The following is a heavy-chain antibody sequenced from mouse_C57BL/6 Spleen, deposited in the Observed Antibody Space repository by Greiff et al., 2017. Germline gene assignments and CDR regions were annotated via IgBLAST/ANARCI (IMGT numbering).Heavy chain of an antibody. CDR2: INPSNGGT. Sequence: QVQLKQPGPELVKPGASVKLSCKASGYTFTSYWMHWVKQRPGQGLEWIGNINPSNGGTNYNEKFKSKATMTVDTTSSTAYMQLSSLTSEDSAVYECGRADRDTIAREYRGKGTTGTVAT. D-gene: IGHD2-12*01. V-gene: IGHV1-53*01. CDR3: GRADRDTIAREY. CDR1: GYTFTSYW. J-gene: IGHJ4*01.